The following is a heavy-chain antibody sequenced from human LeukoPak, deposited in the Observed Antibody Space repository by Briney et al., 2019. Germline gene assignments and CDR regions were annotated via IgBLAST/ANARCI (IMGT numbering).Heavy chain of an antibody. D-gene: IGHD6-19*01. J-gene: IGHJ3*01. CDR2: IYYSGST. V-gene: IGHV4-39*07. Sequence: SETLSLTCTVSGGSISSYYWGWIRQPPGKGLEWIGSIYYSGSTFYNPSLKSRVTISVDTSKNQFSLKLSSVTAADTAVYYCARDGAVAVGDAFDVWGQGTMVTVSS. CDR3: ARDGAVAVGDAFDV. CDR1: GGSISSYY.